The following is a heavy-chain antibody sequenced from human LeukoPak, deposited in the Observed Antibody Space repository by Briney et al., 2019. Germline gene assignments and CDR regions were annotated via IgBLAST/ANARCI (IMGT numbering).Heavy chain of an antibody. CDR1: GYTLTGYY. V-gene: IGHV1-2*02. D-gene: IGHD5-18*01. J-gene: IGHJ4*02. CDR3: ARTYSYGFLPDY. CDR2: INPNSGGT. Sequence: ASVKVSCKASGYTLTGYYMHWVRQAPGQGLEWMGWINPNSGGTNYAQKFQGRVTMTRDTSISTAYMELSRLRSDDTAVYYCARTYSYGFLPDYWGQGTLVTVSS.